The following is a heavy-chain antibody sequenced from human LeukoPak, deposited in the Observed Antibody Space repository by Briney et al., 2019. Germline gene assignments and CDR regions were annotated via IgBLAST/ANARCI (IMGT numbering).Heavy chain of an antibody. V-gene: IGHV3-9*01. CDR3: AKESGYSSGWYKGDFDY. D-gene: IGHD6-19*01. CDR1: GFTFDDYA. Sequence: GGSLRLSCAASGFTFDDYAMHWVRQAPGKGLEWVSGISWNSGSIGYADSVKGRFTISRDNAKNSLYLQMNSLRAEDTALYYCAKESGYSSGWYKGDFDYWGQGTLVTVSS. J-gene: IGHJ4*02. CDR2: ISWNSGSI.